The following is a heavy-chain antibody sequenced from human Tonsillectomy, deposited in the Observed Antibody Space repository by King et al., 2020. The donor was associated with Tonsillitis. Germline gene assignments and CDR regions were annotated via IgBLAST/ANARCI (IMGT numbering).Heavy chain of an antibody. D-gene: IGHD6-13*01. CDR1: GGSISSSSYY. V-gene: IGHV4-39*01. Sequence: QLQESGPGLVKPSETLSLTCTVSGGSISSSSYYWGWIRQPPGKGLEWIGSIFSGGYTYYNPSLKSRVTISVDTSKNQFSLKVSSVTAADTGVYYCASPLRTAAGTRYFDSWGQGTLVTVSS. CDR2: IFSGGYT. J-gene: IGHJ4*02. CDR3: ASPLRTAAGTRYFDS.